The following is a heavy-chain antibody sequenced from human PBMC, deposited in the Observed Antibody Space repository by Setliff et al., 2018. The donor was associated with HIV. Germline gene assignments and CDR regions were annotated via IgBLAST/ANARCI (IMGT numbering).Heavy chain of an antibody. CDR2: IYYSGST. J-gene: IGHJ4*02. CDR1: GGSIRSHY. V-gene: IGHV4-59*11. Sequence: SETLSLTCTVSGGSIRSHYWSWIRQPPGKGLEWIGNIYYSGSTNYNPSLKSRVTISVDTSKNQFSLRLNSVTAADTAAYYCARVPRQLLKGAAAYFDYWGQGTLVTVSS. D-gene: IGHD5-18*01. CDR3: ARVPRQLLKGAAAYFDY.